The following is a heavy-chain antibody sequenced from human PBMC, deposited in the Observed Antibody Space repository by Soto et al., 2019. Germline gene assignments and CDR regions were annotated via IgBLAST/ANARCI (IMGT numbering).Heavy chain of an antibody. Sequence: QVQLVQSGAEVKKPGSSVKVSCKASGGTFSSYAISWVRQAPGQGLEWMGGIIPIFGTANYAQKLQGRVTITADESTSTAYMELSSLRSEDTAVYYCASCIAVAGRDYYYYYGMDVWGQGTTVTVSS. CDR3: ASCIAVAGRDYYYYYGMDV. V-gene: IGHV1-69*01. CDR1: GGTFSSYA. D-gene: IGHD6-19*01. CDR2: IIPIFGTA. J-gene: IGHJ6*02.